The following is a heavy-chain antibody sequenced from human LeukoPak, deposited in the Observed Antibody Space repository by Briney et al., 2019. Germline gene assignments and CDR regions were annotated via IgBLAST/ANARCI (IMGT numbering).Heavy chain of an antibody. CDR3: ARRIASAGFDF. V-gene: IGHV3-48*04. D-gene: IGHD6-13*01. Sequence: GGSLGLSCAASGFTFSSFSMNWVRQAPGKGLEWISYISGTSTIYYADSVKGRFTISRDNAKNSLSLQMNSLTAEDTAVYYCARRIASAGFDFWGQGTLVTVSS. CDR2: ISGTSTI. CDR1: GFTFSSFS. J-gene: IGHJ4*02.